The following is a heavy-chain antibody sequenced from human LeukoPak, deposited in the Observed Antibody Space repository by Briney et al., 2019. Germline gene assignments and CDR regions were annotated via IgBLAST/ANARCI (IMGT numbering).Heavy chain of an antibody. CDR3: AREGSATARPFVSNDY. CDR2: IHTSGST. V-gene: IGHV4-4*07. CDR1: GGSIGSYY. Sequence: PETLSLTCTVSGGSIGSYYWSWIRQPAGKGLEWIGRIHTSGSTDYNPSLKSRVTMSVDTSKNQFSLKLRSVTAADTAVYYCAREGSATARPFVSNDYWGQGTLVTVSS. J-gene: IGHJ4*02. D-gene: IGHD6-6*01.